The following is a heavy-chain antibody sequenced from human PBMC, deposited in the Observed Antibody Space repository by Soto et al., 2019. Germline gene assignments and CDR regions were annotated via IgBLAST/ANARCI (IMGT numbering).Heavy chain of an antibody. V-gene: IGHV4-31*03. Sequence: SETLSLTCTVSGGSISSGGYYWSWIRQHPGKGLEWIGYIYNSGSTYYNPSLKSRVTISVDTAKNHSTLKLSPVTAADTAVYYCTRDVSDRWRGYYFDYWGQGTLVTVSS. J-gene: IGHJ4*02. CDR1: GGSISSGGYY. CDR2: IYNSGST. D-gene: IGHD3-3*01. CDR3: TRDVSDRWRGYYFDY.